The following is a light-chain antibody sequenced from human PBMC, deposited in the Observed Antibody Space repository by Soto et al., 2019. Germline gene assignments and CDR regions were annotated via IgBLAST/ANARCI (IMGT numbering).Light chain of an antibody. J-gene: IGLJ2*01. CDR2: DVN. CDR3: ISYTSSSTLAV. Sequence: QSALTQPASVSGSPGQSITISCTGTSSDVGGYNYVSWYQQDPGKAPKLMIYDVNNRPSGVSNRFSGSKSGNTASLTISGLQAEDEAYYYCISYTSSSTLAVFGGGTQLTVL. CDR1: SSDVGGYNY. V-gene: IGLV2-14*01.